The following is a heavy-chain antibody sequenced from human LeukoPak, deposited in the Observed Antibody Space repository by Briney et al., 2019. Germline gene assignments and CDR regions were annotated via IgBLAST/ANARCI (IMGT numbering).Heavy chain of an antibody. CDR2: ISSSTSTI. CDR1: GFTFSSHS. J-gene: IGHJ3*02. CDR3: ARGHNDAFDI. Sequence: GGSLRLSCAASGFTFSSHSMNWVRQAPGKGLEWVSYISSSTSTIYYADSVKGRFTISRDNAKNSLCLQMNSLRDEDTAVYYCARGHNDAFDIWGQGTMVTVSS. V-gene: IGHV3-48*02.